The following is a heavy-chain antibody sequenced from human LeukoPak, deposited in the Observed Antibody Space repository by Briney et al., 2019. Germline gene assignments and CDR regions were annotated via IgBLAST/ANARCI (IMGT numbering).Heavy chain of an antibody. CDR2: IIPIFGTA. CDR3: ARTSGVVGWLSHQQFQGLYYYYGMDV. J-gene: IGHJ6*02. V-gene: IGHV1-69*13. Sequence: ASVKVSCKASGGTFSSYAISWVRQAPGQGLEWMGGIIPIFGTANYAQKFQGRVTITADESTSTAYMELSSLRSEDTAVYYCARTSGVVGWLSHQQFQGLYYYYGMDVWGQGTTVTVSS. CDR1: GGTFSSYA. D-gene: IGHD3-3*01.